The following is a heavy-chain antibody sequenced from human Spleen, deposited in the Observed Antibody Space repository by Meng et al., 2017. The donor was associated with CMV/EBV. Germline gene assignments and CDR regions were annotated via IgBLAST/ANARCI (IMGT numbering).Heavy chain of an antibody. CDR3: ARDYYGSGSYYWELDC. D-gene: IGHD3-10*01. J-gene: IGHJ4*02. V-gene: IGHV3-21*04. Sequence: GGSLRLSCAASGFTFNDYSMNWVRQAPGKGLEWVSSISSSSHYIYYADSVKGRFTISRDNSKNTLYLQMNSLRAEDTAVYYCARDYYGSGSYYWELDCWGQGTLVTVSS. CDR2: ISSSSHYI. CDR1: GFTFNDYS.